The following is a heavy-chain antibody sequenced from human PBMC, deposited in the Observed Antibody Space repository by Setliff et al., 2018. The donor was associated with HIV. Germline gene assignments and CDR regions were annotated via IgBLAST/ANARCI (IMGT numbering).Heavy chain of an antibody. V-gene: IGHV1-18*01. CDR1: GYTFTSYG. CDR3: ARDYYDSSGYIFFPGLPDY. D-gene: IGHD3-22*01. J-gene: IGHJ4*02. CDR2: ISAYNGNT. Sequence: ASVKVSCKASGYTFTSYGISWVRQAPGQGLEWMGWISAYNGNTNYAQKRQGRVTMTTDTSTSTAYMELRSLRSDDTAVYYCARDYYDSSGYIFFPGLPDYWGQGTLVTVSS.